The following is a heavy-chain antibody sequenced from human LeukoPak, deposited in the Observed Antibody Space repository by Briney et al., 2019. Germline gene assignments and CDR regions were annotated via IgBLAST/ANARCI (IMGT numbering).Heavy chain of an antibody. CDR1: RFTFSSYA. J-gene: IGHJ4*02. V-gene: IGHV3-23*01. D-gene: IGHD2-15*01. CDR2: ISGSGGST. CDR3: AKDWARYCSGGSCLRGSYFDY. Sequence: GGSLRLSCAASRFTFSSYAMSWVRQAPGKGLEWVSAISGSGGSTYYADSVKGRFTISRDNSKNTLYLQMNSLRAEDTAVYYCAKDWARYCSGGSCLRGSYFDYWGQGTLVTVSS.